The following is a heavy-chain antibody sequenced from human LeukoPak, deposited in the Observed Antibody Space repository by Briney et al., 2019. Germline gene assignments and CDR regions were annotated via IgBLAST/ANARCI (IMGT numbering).Heavy chain of an antibody. CDR2: IYPGDSDT. J-gene: IGHJ2*01. D-gene: IGHD3-10*01. Sequence: GESLKISCKGSGYSFTSYWIGWVRQIPGKGLEWMGIIYPGDSDTRYSPSFQGQVTISADKSTSTAYLQWNSLKASDTAMYYCARHSYGSGSTNWYFDLWGRGTLVTVSS. V-gene: IGHV5-51*01. CDR1: GYSFTSYW. CDR3: ARHSYGSGSTNWYFDL.